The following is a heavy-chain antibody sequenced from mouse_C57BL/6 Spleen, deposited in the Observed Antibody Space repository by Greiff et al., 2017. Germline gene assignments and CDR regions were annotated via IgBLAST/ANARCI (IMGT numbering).Heavy chain of an antibody. V-gene: IGHV1-80*01. D-gene: IGHD2-4*01. CDR2: IYPGDGDT. CDR1: GYAFSSSW. CDR3: AREGVYDYDEGGYFDY. J-gene: IGHJ2*01. Sequence: VQLQQSGAELVKPGASVKISCKASGYAFSSSWMNWVKQRPGQGLEWIGQIYPGDGDTNYNGKFKGKDTLTADKSSSTAYMQLSSLTSEDSAVYFCAREGVYDYDEGGYFDYWGQGTTLTVSS.